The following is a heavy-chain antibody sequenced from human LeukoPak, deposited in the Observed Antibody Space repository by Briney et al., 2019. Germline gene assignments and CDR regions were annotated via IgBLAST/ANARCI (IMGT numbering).Heavy chain of an antibody. CDR2: ISWNSGSI. CDR3: AKDITAMVTSLFDY. D-gene: IGHD5-18*01. Sequence: GGSLRLSCAGSGFTFDDYAMYWVRQAPGKGLEWVSGISWNSGSIGYADSVKGRFTISRDNAKNSLYLQMNSLRAEDTALYYCAKDITAMVTSLFDYWGQGTLVTVSS. J-gene: IGHJ4*02. V-gene: IGHV3-9*01. CDR1: GFTFDDYA.